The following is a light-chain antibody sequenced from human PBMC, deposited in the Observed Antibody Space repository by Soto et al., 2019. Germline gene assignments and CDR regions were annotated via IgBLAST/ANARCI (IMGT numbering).Light chain of an antibody. CDR1: QSVSSSY. V-gene: IGKV3-20*01. CDR3: QQYGSSPGVT. Sequence: EIVLTQSPGTLSLSPGERATLSCRASQSVSSSYLAWYQPKPGQAPRLLIYGASSRATGIPDRFSGSGSGTDFTLTISRLEPEDFAVYYCQQYGSSPGVTFGPGTKVDIK. CDR2: GAS. J-gene: IGKJ3*01.